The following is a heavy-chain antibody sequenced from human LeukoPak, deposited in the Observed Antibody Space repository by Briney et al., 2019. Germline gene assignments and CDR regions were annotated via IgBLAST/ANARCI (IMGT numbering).Heavy chain of an antibody. D-gene: IGHD4-23*01. CDR1: GGSISSGDYY. CDR3: ARLARGNSDSQLADAFDT. J-gene: IGHJ3*02. V-gene: IGHV4-30-4*01. Sequence: SETLSLTCTVSGGSISSGDYYWSWIRQPPGKGLEWIGYIYYSGSTYYNPSLKSRVTISVDTSKNQFSLKLSSVTAADTAVYYCARLARGNSDSQLADAFDTWGQGTMVTVSS. CDR2: IYYSGST.